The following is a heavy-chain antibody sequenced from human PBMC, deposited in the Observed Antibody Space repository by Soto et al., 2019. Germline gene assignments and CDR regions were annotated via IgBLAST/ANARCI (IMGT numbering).Heavy chain of an antibody. CDR1: GYSFTSYW. J-gene: IGHJ4*02. D-gene: IGHD3-22*01. Sequence: GESLKISCKGSGYSFTSYWIGWVRQMPGKGLEWMGIIYPGDSDTRYSPSFQGQVTISADKSISTAYLQWSSLMASDTAMYYCASSDDSSGYYSDYWGQGTLVTVSS. CDR3: ASSDDSSGYYSDY. CDR2: IYPGDSDT. V-gene: IGHV5-51*01.